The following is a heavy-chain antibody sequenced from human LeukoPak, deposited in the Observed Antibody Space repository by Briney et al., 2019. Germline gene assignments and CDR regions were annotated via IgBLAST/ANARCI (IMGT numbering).Heavy chain of an antibody. CDR1: GYTFTSCG. CDR3: ARERTQYYYDSSGYHYYYYYYMDV. Sequence: ASVKVSCKASGYTFTSCGISWVRQAPGQGLEWMGWISAYNGNTNYAQKLQGRVTMTTDTSTSTAYMELRSLGSDDTAVYYCARERTQYYYDSSGYHYYYYYYMDVWGKGTTVTISS. J-gene: IGHJ6*03. CDR2: ISAYNGNT. V-gene: IGHV1-18*01. D-gene: IGHD3-22*01.